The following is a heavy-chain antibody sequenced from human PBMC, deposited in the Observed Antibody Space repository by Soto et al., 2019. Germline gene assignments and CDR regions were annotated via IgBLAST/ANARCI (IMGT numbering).Heavy chain of an antibody. V-gene: IGHV5-10-1*01. D-gene: IGHD6-13*01. Sequence: SRYSPTHYKNNWVRQMPGKGLEWMGRIDPSASYNNYIPSFQGNVTISADQSISTAYLQWSSLKASDTAMYYCARHWNAAAGTALYYYYYGMDVWGQGTTVTVSS. CDR2: IDPSASYN. J-gene: IGHJ6*02. CDR1: RYSPTHYK. CDR3: ARHWNAAAGTALYYYYYGMDV.